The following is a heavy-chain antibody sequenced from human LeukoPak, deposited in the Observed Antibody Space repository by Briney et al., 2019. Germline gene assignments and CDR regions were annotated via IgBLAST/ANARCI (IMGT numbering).Heavy chain of an antibody. J-gene: IGHJ4*02. Sequence: SETLSLTCTASGGSISSSSYYWGWIRQPPGKGLEWVGSIYYSGSTYYNPSLKSRVTISVDTSKNQFSLKLSSVTAADTAVYYCARSGGSYSMDYWGQGTLVTVSS. CDR3: ARSGGSYSMDY. D-gene: IGHD1-26*01. CDR1: GGSISSSSYY. V-gene: IGHV4-39*07. CDR2: IYYSGST.